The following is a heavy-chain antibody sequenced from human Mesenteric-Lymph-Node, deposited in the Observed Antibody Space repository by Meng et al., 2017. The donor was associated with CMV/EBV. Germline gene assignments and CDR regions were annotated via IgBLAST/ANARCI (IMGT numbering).Heavy chain of an antibody. CDR2: INPNSGGT. CDR3: ARNEGSSWYPLGH. Sequence: ASVKVSCKASGYTFTGYYLHWVRQAPGQGLEWMGWINPNSGGTNYAQKFQGRVTMTWDTSISIAYVELSSLRSDDTAIYYCARNEGSSWYPLGHWGQGTLVTVSS. J-gene: IGHJ4*02. CDR1: GYTFTGYY. D-gene: IGHD6-13*01. V-gene: IGHV1-2*02.